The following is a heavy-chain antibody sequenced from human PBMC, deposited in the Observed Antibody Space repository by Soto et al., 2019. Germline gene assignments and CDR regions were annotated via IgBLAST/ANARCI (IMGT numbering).Heavy chain of an antibody. D-gene: IGHD2-21*02. CDR3: AGPSSDCGGDCYYFDY. CDR2: INHSGST. J-gene: IGHJ4*02. CDR1: GGPFSGYY. V-gene: IGHV4-34*01. Sequence: PSETLSLTCALYGGPFSGYYWSWIRQPPGKGLEWIGEINHSGSTNYNPSLKSRVTISVDTSKNQFSLKLSSVTAADTAVYYCAGPSSDCGGDCYYFDYWGQGALVTVSS.